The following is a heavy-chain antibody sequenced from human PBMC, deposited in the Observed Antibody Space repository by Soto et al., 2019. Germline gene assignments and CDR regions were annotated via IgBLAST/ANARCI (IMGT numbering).Heavy chain of an antibody. CDR2: IYHSGST. J-gene: IGHJ4*02. CDR3: ARASPYSGYDKAGYFDY. Sequence: SETLSLTSAVSGGNISSGGYSWSWIRQPPGKGLEWIGYIYHSGSTYYNPSLKSRVTISVDRSKNQFSLKLSSVTAADTAVYYCARASPYSGYDKAGYFDYWGQGTLVTVSS. V-gene: IGHV4-30-2*01. D-gene: IGHD5-12*01. CDR1: GGNISSGGYS.